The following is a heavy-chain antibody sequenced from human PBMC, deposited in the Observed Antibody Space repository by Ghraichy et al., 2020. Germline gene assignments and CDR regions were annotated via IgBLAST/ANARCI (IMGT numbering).Heavy chain of an antibody. J-gene: IGHJ4*02. CDR3: ARVRYSSPSDVSDS. D-gene: IGHD6-6*01. CDR1: GFTFSSYW. V-gene: IGHV3-7*01. Sequence: GGSLRLSCAASGFTFSSYWMSWVRQAPGEGLEWVANINEDGSVKFYVDSVKGRFTISRDNAKDSMFLQMNSLRVEDTAVYYCARVRYSSPSDVSDSWGQGTLVTVSS. CDR2: INEDGSVK.